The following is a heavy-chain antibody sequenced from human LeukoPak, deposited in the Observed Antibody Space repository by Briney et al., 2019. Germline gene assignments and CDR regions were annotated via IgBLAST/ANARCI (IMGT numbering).Heavy chain of an antibody. D-gene: IGHD1-26*01. CDR2: IRVYNGKT. Sequence: ASVKVSCKASGYTFTDYGISWVRQAPGQGLEWMGWIRVYNGKTHYAENFQGRVTMTTDTTTSTAYMELRSLTSDDTAVYYCAREAYSGNFGYYYYYYYMDVWGKGTTATISS. CDR3: AREAYSGNFGYYYYYYYMDV. J-gene: IGHJ6*03. CDR1: GYTFTDYG. V-gene: IGHV1-18*01.